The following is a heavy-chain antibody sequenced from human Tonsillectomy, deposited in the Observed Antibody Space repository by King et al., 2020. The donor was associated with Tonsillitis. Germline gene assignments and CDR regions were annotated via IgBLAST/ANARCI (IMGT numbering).Heavy chain of an antibody. Sequence: QLVQSGAEVKKPGASVKVSCKASGYTFTSYYMHWVRQAPGQGLEWMGIINPSGGSTSYAQKFQGRVTMTRDTSTSTVYMERSSLRSEDTAVYYCARGELRCLEGNDAFDIWGQGTMVTVSS. CDR3: ARGELRCLEGNDAFDI. CDR2: INPSGGST. J-gene: IGHJ3*02. CDR1: GYTFTSYY. V-gene: IGHV1-46*01. D-gene: IGHD3-3*01.